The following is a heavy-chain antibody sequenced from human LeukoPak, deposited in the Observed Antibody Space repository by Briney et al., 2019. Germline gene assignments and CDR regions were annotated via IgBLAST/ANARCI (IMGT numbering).Heavy chain of an antibody. D-gene: IGHD3-10*01. V-gene: IGHV3-72*01. CDR1: GFTFGDYA. CDR2: TRNKANSYTT. Sequence: TGGSLRLSCTASGFTFGDYAMSWVRQAPGKGLEWVGRTRNKANSYTTEYAASVKGRFTISRDDSKNSLYLQMNSLKTEDTAVYYCAASGSYMPNDYWGQGTLVTVSS. CDR3: AASGSYMPNDY. J-gene: IGHJ4*02.